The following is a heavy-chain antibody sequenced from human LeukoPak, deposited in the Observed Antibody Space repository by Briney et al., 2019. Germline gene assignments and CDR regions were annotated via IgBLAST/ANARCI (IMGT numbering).Heavy chain of an antibody. CDR1: GFTFSSYW. V-gene: IGHV4-34*01. CDR3: ARELRDHRGGFDV. Sequence: GSLRLSCAASGFTFSSYWMSWVRQPPGKGLEWIGEINHSGGTNYNPSLESRVTISVDTSKDQFSLKLSSVTAADTAVYYCARELRDHRGGFDVWGQGTMVTVSS. CDR2: INHSGGT. D-gene: IGHD1-1*01. J-gene: IGHJ3*01.